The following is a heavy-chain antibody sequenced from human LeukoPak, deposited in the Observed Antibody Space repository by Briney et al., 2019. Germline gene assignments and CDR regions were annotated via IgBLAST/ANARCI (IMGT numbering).Heavy chain of an antibody. Sequence: GGSLRLSCAASGFTFSSYGMHWVRQAPGKGLEWVAVISYDGSNKYYADSVKGRFTISRDNSKNTLYLQMNSLRAEDTAVYYCAKEGGRFAFGNWFDPWGLGTLVTVSS. D-gene: IGHD3-10*01. V-gene: IGHV3-30*18. CDR1: GFTFSSYG. CDR3: AKEGGRFAFGNWFDP. J-gene: IGHJ5*02. CDR2: ISYDGSNK.